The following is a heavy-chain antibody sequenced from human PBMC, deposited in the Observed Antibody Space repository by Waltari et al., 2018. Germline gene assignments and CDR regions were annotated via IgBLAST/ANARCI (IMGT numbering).Heavy chain of an antibody. CDR1: GYTFTSYA. V-gene: IGHV1-3*01. J-gene: IGHJ1*01. D-gene: IGHD1-26*01. CDR2: INAGNGNT. CDR3: ARAMGGYEYFQH. Sequence: QVQLVQSGAEVKKPGASVKVSCNASGYTFTSYAMHWVRQAPGQRLEGMGWINAGNGNTKYSQKLQGRVTITRETAASTAYMELSSLRSEDTAVYYCARAMGGYEYFQHWGQGTLVTVSS.